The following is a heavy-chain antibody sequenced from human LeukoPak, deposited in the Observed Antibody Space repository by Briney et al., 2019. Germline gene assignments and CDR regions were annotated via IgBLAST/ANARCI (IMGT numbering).Heavy chain of an antibody. CDR2: INPNSGGT. D-gene: IGHD5-24*01. J-gene: IGHJ3*02. CDR3: ARDPHRDGYSDAFDI. Sequence: ASVKVSCKASGYTFTGYYMHWVRQAPGQGLEWMGWINPNSGGTNYAQKFQGRVTMTRDTSISTAYMELSRLRSDDTAVYYCARDPHRDGYSDAFDIWGQGTMVTVSS. V-gene: IGHV1-2*02. CDR1: GYTFTGYY.